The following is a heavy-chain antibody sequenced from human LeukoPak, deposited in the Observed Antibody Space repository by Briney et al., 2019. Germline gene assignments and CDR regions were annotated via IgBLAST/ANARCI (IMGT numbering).Heavy chain of an antibody. V-gene: IGHV4-39*07. Sequence: SETLSLTCTVSGGSISSSSYYWGWIRQPLGKGLEWIGSIYYSGSTYYNPSLKSRVTISVDTSKNQFSLKLSSVTAADTAVYYCARKTVEMATIFDYWGQGTLVTVSS. J-gene: IGHJ4*02. CDR2: IYYSGST. CDR1: GGSISSSSYY. CDR3: ARKTVEMATIFDY. D-gene: IGHD5-24*01.